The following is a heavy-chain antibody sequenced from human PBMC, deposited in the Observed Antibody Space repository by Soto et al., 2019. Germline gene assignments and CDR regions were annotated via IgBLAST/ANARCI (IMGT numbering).Heavy chain of an antibody. CDR2: MNPNSGNT. CDR3: ARGHTVTLDFDY. Sequence: GASVKVSCKASGGTFSSYAIRWVRQAPGQGLEWMGWMNPNSGNTGYAQKFQGRVTITRNTSISTAYMELSSLRSEDTAVYYCARGHTVTLDFDYWGQGTLVTVSS. J-gene: IGHJ4*02. D-gene: IGHD4-17*01. V-gene: IGHV1-8*03. CDR1: GGTFSSYA.